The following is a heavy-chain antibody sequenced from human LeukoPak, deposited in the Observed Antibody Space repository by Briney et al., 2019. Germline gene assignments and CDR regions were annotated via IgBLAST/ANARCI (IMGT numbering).Heavy chain of an antibody. Sequence: SETLSLTCTVSGGSISSGGYYWSWIRQHPGKGLEWIGYIYYSGSTYYNPSLKSRLTISVDTSKNQFSLKLTSVTAADTAVYYCARDTQAARFDYWGQGTLVTVSS. V-gene: IGHV4-31*03. CDR2: IYYSGST. J-gene: IGHJ4*02. D-gene: IGHD6-6*01. CDR3: ARDTQAARFDY. CDR1: GGSISSGGYY.